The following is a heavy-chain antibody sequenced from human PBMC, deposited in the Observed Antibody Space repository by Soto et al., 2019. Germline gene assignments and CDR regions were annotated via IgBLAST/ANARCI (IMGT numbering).Heavy chain of an antibody. V-gene: IGHV4-39*01. CDR1: GGSISSSSYY. CDR3: ARPLRYFDWSYQNDAFDI. Sequence: SETLSLTCTVSGGSISSSSYYWGWIRQPPGKGLEWIGSIYYSGSTYYNPSLKSRVTISVDTSKNQFSLKLSSVTAADTAVYYCARPLRYFDWSYQNDAFDIWGQGTMVTVSS. D-gene: IGHD3-9*01. J-gene: IGHJ3*02. CDR2: IYYSGST.